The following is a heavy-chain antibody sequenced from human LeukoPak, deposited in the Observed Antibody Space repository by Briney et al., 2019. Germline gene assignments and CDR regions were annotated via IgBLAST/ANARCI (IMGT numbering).Heavy chain of an antibody. J-gene: IGHJ4*02. V-gene: IGHV3-30*18. CDR2: ISYDGSNK. CDR3: AKVAGGSPWLRGGNGLDY. Sequence: GGSLRLSCAASGFTFSSYGMHWVRQAPGKGLEWVAVISYDGSNKYYADSVKGRFTISRDNSKNTLYLQMNSLRAEDTAVYYCAKVAGGSPWLRGGNGLDYWGQGTLVTVSS. CDR1: GFTFSSYG. D-gene: IGHD5-12*01.